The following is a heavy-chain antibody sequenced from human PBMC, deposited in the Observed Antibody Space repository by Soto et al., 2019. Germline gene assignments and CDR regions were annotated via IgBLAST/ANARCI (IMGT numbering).Heavy chain of an antibody. V-gene: IGHV4-39*07. CDR3: ARATISRQLVLRYFDY. CDR2: IYYSGST. J-gene: IGHJ4*02. D-gene: IGHD6-6*01. Sequence: PSETLSLTCTVSGGSINSSSYYWGWIRQPPGKGLEWIGSIYYSGSTYYNPSLKSRVTISVDTSKNQFSLKLSSVTAADTAVYYCARATISRQLVLRYFDYWGQGTLVTVSS. CDR1: GGSINSSSYY.